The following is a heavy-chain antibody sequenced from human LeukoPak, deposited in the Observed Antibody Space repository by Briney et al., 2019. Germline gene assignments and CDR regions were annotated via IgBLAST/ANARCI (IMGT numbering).Heavy chain of an antibody. CDR3: ARGVGATVTTIPLIRSFYYYYYMDV. V-gene: IGHV1-8*01. Sequence: ASVKVSCKASGYTFTSYDINWVRQATGQGLEWMGWMNPNSGNTGYAQKFQGRVTMTRNTSISTAYMELSSLRSEDTAVYYCARGVGATVTTIPLIRSFYYYYYMDVWGKGTTVTISS. CDR1: GYTFTSYD. D-gene: IGHD4-17*01. J-gene: IGHJ6*03. CDR2: MNPNSGNT.